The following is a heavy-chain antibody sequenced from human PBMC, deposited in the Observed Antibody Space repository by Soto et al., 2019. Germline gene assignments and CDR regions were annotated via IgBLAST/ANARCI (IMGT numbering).Heavy chain of an antibody. CDR3: ARDYCTNGVCYFPPSLYYYGMDV. CDR2: INPSGGST. D-gene: IGHD2-8*01. Sequence: GASVKVSCKASGYTFTSYYMHWVRQAPGQGLEWMGIINPSGGSTSYAQKFQGRVTMTRDTSTSTVYMELSSLRSEDTAVYYCARDYCTNGVCYFPPSLYYYGMDVWGQGTTVTVSS. J-gene: IGHJ6*02. CDR1: GYTFTSYY. V-gene: IGHV1-46*01.